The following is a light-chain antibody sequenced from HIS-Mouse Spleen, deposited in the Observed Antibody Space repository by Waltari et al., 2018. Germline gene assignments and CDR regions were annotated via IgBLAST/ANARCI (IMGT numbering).Light chain of an antibody. V-gene: IGLV3-19*01. CDR2: GKN. J-gene: IGLJ2*01. Sequence: SSELTQDPAVSVALGQTVRITWQGDSLRSHYASLYQQKPGQAPVLVIYGKNNRPSGIPDRFSGSSSGNTASLTITGAQAEDEADYYCNSRDSSGNHPVVFGGGTKLTVL. CDR3: NSRDSSGNHPVV. CDR1: SLRSHY.